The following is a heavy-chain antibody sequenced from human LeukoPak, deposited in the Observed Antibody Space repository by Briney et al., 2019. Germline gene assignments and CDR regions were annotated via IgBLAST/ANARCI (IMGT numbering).Heavy chain of an antibody. CDR2: IGASSSYT. Sequence: PGGSLRLSCSASGFTFSGYYMTWIRQAPGKGLEWISYIGASSSYTQYSDSVKGRFTISRDNAKNSLFLEMNSLRVEDTVVYYCARGGANRFDNWDQGTLVTVSS. CDR1: GFTFSGYY. D-gene: IGHD4/OR15-4a*01. V-gene: IGHV3-11*06. J-gene: IGHJ4*02. CDR3: ARGGANRFDN.